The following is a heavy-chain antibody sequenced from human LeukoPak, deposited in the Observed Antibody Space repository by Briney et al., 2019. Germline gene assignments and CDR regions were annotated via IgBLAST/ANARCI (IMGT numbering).Heavy chain of an antibody. V-gene: IGHV4-34*01. Sequence: SETLSLTCAVYGGSFSGYYWSWIRQPPGKGLEWIGEINHSGSTNYNPSLKSRVTISVDTSKNQFSLKLSSVTAADTAVYYCARRRIQLWNVWVYFDYWGQGTLVTVSS. CDR2: INHSGST. CDR3: ARRRIQLWNVWVYFDY. D-gene: IGHD5-18*01. J-gene: IGHJ4*02. CDR1: GGSFSGYY.